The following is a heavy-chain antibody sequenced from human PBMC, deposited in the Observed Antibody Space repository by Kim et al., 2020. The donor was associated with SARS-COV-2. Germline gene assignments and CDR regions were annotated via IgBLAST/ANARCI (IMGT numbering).Heavy chain of an antibody. CDR3: ARDDYCSSTSCYGRNNWFDP. V-gene: IGHV3-21*01. CDR1: GFTFSSYS. D-gene: IGHD2-2*01. CDR2: ISSSSSYI. J-gene: IGHJ5*02. Sequence: GGSLRLSCAASGFTFSSYSMNWVRQAPGKGLEWVSSISSSSSYIYYADSVKGRFTISRDNAKNSLYLQMNSLRAEDTAVYYCARDDYCSSTSCYGRNNWFDPWGQGTLVTVSS.